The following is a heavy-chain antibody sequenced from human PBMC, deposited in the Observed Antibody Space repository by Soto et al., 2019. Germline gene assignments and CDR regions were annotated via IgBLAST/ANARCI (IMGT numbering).Heavy chain of an antibody. CDR3: ATSYDSGFDP. CDR2: INVNNGNT. CDR1: GYSFTSYG. D-gene: IGHD5-12*01. Sequence: QIQLVQSGAEVKKPGASVKVSCKASGYSFTSYGVSWVRQAPGQGLEWMGWINVNNGNTNYAQKFQGRVTLTTDTSTSTAYMELRSLRSDDTDVYYCATSYDSGFDPWGQGTLVTVSS. J-gene: IGHJ5*02. V-gene: IGHV1-18*04.